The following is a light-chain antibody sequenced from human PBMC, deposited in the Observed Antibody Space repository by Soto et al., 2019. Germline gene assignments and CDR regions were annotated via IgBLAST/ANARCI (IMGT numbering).Light chain of an antibody. CDR3: MQALQPPWT. J-gene: IGKJ1*01. Sequence: DIVMTQSPLSLPVTPGEPASISCRSSQSLLHSNGYTYLDWYLQKPGQSPQLLIYLGSNRASGVPDRVRGSGAGTDFTLKISRVDAEDVWLYYCMQALQPPWTFGQGTKVEIK. CDR2: LGS. CDR1: QSLLHSNGYTY. V-gene: IGKV2-28*01.